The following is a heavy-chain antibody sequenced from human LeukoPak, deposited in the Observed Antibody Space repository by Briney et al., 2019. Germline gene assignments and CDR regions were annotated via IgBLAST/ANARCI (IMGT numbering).Heavy chain of an antibody. CDR1: GGSFSGYY. Sequence: SETLSLTCAVYGGSFSGYYWSWIRQPPGKGLEWIGEINHSGSTNYNPSLKSRVTISVDTSKNQFSLKLSSVTAADTAVYYCARDYTRQWIFEYWGQGTLATVSS. CDR2: INHSGST. J-gene: IGHJ4*02. D-gene: IGHD3-3*01. V-gene: IGHV4-34*01. CDR3: ARDYTRQWIFEY.